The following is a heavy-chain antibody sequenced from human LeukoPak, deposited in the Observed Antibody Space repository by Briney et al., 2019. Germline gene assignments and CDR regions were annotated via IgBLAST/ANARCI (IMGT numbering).Heavy chain of an antibody. Sequence: GGSLRLSCAASGFTFSSYGMHWVRQAPGKGLEWVAVISYDGSNKYYADSVKGRFTISRDNSKNTLYLQMNSLRAEDTAVYYCAKADLWPPPHGGFDYWGQGTLVTVSS. CDR3: AKADLWPPPHGGFDY. D-gene: IGHD2-15*01. CDR2: ISYDGSNK. J-gene: IGHJ4*02. CDR1: GFTFSSYG. V-gene: IGHV3-30*18.